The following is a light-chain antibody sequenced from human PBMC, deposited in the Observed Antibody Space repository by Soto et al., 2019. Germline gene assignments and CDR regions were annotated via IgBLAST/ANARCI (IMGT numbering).Light chain of an antibody. V-gene: IGKV1-39*01. J-gene: IGKJ1*01. CDR1: RSISKY. CDR3: QQRFTIPTT. CDR2: AAS. Sequence: DIQMTQSPSSLSVSVGDRVTLTCRASRSISKYLNWYQQKSGEAPKLLIFAASTLQSGVPSRFRGSGSGTDFTLIISSVQPEDLATYYCQQRFTIPTTFGQGTKVAIK.